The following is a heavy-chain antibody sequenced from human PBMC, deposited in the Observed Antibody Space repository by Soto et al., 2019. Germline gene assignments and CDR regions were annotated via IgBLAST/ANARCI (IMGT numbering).Heavy chain of an antibody. J-gene: IGHJ4*02. Sequence: QVQLVQSGAEVKKPGASVKVSCKASGYTFTSYGISWVRQAPGQGLEWMGWISAYNGDTNDAQKFQGRVTMTRDASTSTAYMELRSLRSADTAVYYCVSGATGDYWGQGPLVTVSS. CDR3: VSGATGDY. V-gene: IGHV1-18*01. CDR2: ISAYNGDT. D-gene: IGHD1-26*01. CDR1: GYTFTSYG.